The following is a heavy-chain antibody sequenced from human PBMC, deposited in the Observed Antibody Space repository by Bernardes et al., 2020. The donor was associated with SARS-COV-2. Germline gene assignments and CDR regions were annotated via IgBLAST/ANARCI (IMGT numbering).Heavy chain of an antibody. CDR2: INSDGSST. Sequence: GGSLRLSCAAFGIIFSSCCMHWVRQATGKGLVWVSRINSDGSSTSYADSVKGRFTISRDNAKNTLYLQMNSLRAEDTAVYYCARASTYYDFWSGYYSSYYYGMDVWGQGTTVTVSS. D-gene: IGHD3-3*01. V-gene: IGHV3-74*01. J-gene: IGHJ6*02. CDR3: ARASTYYDFWSGYYSSYYYGMDV. CDR1: GIIFSSCC.